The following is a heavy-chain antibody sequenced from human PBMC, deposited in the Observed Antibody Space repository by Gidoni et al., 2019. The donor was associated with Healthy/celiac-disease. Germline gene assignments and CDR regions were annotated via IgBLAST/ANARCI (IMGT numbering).Heavy chain of an antibody. Sequence: EVQLVESGGGLVKPGGSLRLSCAASGFTFSNAWMSWVRQAPGKGLEWVGRIKSKTDGGTTDYAAPVKGRFTISRDDSKNTLYLQMNSLKTEDTAVYYCTTTTVTEIYYYYGMDVWGQGTTVTVSS. J-gene: IGHJ6*02. CDR3: TTTTVTEIYYYYGMDV. CDR2: IKSKTDGGTT. D-gene: IGHD4-17*01. V-gene: IGHV3-15*01. CDR1: GFTFSNAW.